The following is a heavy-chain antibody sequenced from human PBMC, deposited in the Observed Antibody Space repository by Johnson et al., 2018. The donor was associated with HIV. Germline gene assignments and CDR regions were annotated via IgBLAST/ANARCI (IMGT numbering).Heavy chain of an antibody. V-gene: IGHV3-20*04. CDR3: ARVWVVEVARGAFDI. Sequence: VQLVESGGGVVQPGRSLRLSCAASGFTFDDYAMHWVRQAPGKGLEWVSGINWNGGSTGYADSVKGRFTISRDNAKNSLYLQMNSLRAEDTALYYCARVWVVEVARGAFDIWGQGTMVTVSS. D-gene: IGHD2-15*01. J-gene: IGHJ3*02. CDR1: GFTFDDYA. CDR2: INWNGGST.